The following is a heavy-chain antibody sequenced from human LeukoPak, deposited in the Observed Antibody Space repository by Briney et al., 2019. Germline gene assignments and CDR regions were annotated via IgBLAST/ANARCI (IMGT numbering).Heavy chain of an antibody. D-gene: IGHD2-2*02. J-gene: IGHJ3*02. Sequence: PGGSLRLSCAASGFTFSSYGMHWVRQAPGKGLEWVAVIRYDGSNKYYADSVKGRFTIYGDNSKNTLYLQMNSLRAEDTAVYYCAKLAYCSSTSCYKGAFDIWGQGTMVTVSS. CDR2: IRYDGSNK. CDR3: AKLAYCSSTSCYKGAFDI. CDR1: GFTFSSYG. V-gene: IGHV3-30*02.